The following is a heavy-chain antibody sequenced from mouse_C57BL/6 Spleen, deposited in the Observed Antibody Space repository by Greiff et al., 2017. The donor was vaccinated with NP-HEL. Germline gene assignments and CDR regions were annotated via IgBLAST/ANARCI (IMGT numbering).Heavy chain of an antibody. Sequence: QVQLQQSGPELVKPGASVKISCKASGYAFSSSWMNWVKQRPGKGLEWIGRIYPGDGDTNYNGKFKGKATLTADKSSSTAYMQLSSLTSEDSAVYFCARGGLGDFDYWGQGTTLTVSS. J-gene: IGHJ2*01. D-gene: IGHD4-1*01. CDR3: ARGGLGDFDY. CDR2: IYPGDGDT. CDR1: GYAFSSSW. V-gene: IGHV1-82*01.